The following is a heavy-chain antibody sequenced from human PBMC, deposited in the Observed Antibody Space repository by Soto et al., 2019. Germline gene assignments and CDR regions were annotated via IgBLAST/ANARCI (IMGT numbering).Heavy chain of an antibody. CDR2: INQGGSEK. CDR1: GFTLSGFW. D-gene: IGHD3-16*01. V-gene: IGHV3-7*05. CDR3: VRNYD. J-gene: IGHJ4*02. Sequence: EGQLVQSGGGLVQPGRSLRLSCATSGFTLSGFWMNWVRQVPGKGLEWVANINQGGSEKNYVDSVKGRFTISKDNVKNSLDLQMNSLRVEDTGVYYCVRNYDWGQGTLVTVSS.